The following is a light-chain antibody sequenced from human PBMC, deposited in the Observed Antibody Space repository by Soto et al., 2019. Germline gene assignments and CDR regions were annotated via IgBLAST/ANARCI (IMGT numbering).Light chain of an antibody. J-gene: IGLJ2*01. CDR2: DVT. Sequence: QSALTQPASVSGSPGQSITISCTGTSSDIGDYNYVSWYQQHPGKAPKLIIYDVTSRPSGVSNRFSGSKSGNTASLTISGLQPEDEADYYCRSYTASSTVLFGGGTKVIVL. CDR3: RSYTASSTVL. CDR1: SSDIGDYNY. V-gene: IGLV2-14*03.